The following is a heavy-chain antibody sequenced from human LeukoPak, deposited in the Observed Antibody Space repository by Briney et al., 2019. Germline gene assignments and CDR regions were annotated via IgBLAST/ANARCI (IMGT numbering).Heavy chain of an antibody. CDR2: IHHSGST. CDR3: ARDRGSYSPFDY. Sequence: PSQTLSLTCTVSGGSISSSGYYWTWIRQLPGKGLEWIGYIHHSGSTDYNPSLRSRVTISVDTSKNQFSLKLSSVTAADTAVYYCARDRGSYSPFDYWGQGTLVTVSS. V-gene: IGHV4-31*03. D-gene: IGHD1-26*01. J-gene: IGHJ4*02. CDR1: GGSISSSGYY.